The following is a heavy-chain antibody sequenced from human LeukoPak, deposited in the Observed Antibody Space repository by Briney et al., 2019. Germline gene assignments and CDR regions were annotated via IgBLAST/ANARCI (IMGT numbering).Heavy chain of an antibody. J-gene: IGHJ4*02. V-gene: IGHV3-30-3*01. CDR1: GFTFSSYA. CDR2: ISYDGSNN. CDR3: ARETTRRLDY. D-gene: IGHD1-7*01. Sequence: PGGPLRLSCAASGFTFSSYAMHWVRQAPGKGLEWVAAISYDGSNNYYADSLKGRFTISRDNSKNTLYLQMNSLRAEDTAVYYCARETTRRLDYWGRGTLVTVSS.